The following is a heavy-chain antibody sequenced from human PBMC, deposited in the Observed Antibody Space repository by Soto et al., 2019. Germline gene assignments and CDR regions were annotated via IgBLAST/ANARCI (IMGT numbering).Heavy chain of an antibody. CDR1: GGTFSSYT. D-gene: IGHD1-1*01. CDR2: IIPILGIA. CDR3: ARDVEGGYGLEREAEYYYYYMDV. Sequence: QVQLVQSGAEVQKPGSSVKVSCKASGGTFSSYTISWVRQAPGQGLEWMGRIIPILGIANYAQKFQGRVTITADKSTSTAYMELSSLRSEDTAVYYCARDVEGGYGLEREAEYYYYYMDVWGKGTTVTVSS. V-gene: IGHV1-69*08. J-gene: IGHJ6*03.